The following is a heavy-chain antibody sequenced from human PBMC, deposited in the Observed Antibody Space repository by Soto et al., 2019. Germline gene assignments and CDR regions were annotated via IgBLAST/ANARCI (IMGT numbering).Heavy chain of an antibody. D-gene: IGHD3-22*01. CDR1: GGSFSGYY. V-gene: IGHV4-34*01. CDR2: INYSGST. CDR3: ARTWLLAGYFDY. J-gene: IGHJ4*02. Sequence: LSLTCAVYGGSFSGYYWSWIRQPPGKGLEWIGYINYSGSTNYNPSLKSRVTISVDTSKNQFSLKLSSVTAADTAVYYCARTWLLAGYFDYWGQGTQVTVSS.